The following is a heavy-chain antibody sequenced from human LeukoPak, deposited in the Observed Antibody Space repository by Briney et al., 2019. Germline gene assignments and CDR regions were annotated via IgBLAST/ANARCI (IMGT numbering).Heavy chain of an antibody. Sequence: GGSLRLSCAASGFTFGSYSMNWVRQAPGKGLEWVSSISSSSSYIYYADSVKGRFTISRDNAKNSLYLQMNSLRAEDTAVYYCARAHLGGYSSGLYYFDYWGQGTLVTVSS. CDR1: GFTFGSYS. D-gene: IGHD6-19*01. V-gene: IGHV3-21*01. CDR2: ISSSSSYI. CDR3: ARAHLGGYSSGLYYFDY. J-gene: IGHJ4*02.